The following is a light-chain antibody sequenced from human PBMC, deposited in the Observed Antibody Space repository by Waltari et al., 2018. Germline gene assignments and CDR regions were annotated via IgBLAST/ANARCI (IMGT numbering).Light chain of an antibody. CDR2: DVK. CDR3: CSFAGSYNFV. V-gene: IGLV2-11*01. Sequence: QSALTQPPSVSGPPGQSVTISCSGTSSDVGCYNYVSWYQQHPGKAPKLMISDVKKRPSGVPDRFSGSKSGNTASLTISGLQAEDEADYFCCSFAGSYNFVFGTGTEVTVL. CDR1: SSDVGCYNY. J-gene: IGLJ1*01.